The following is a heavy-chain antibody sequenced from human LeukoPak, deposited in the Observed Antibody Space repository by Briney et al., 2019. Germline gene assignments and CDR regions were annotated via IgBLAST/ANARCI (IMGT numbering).Heavy chain of an antibody. CDR2: ISWNSGSI. CDR3: ARGGVGATEGGTTFDY. CDR1: GFTFDDYA. J-gene: IGHJ4*02. Sequence: PGGSLRLSCAASGFTFDDYAMHWVRQAPGKGLEWVSGISWNSGSIGYADSVKGRFTICRDNSKNTLYLQMNSLRAEDTAVYYCARGGVGATEGGTTFDYWGQGTLVTVSS. D-gene: IGHD1-26*01. V-gene: IGHV3-9*01.